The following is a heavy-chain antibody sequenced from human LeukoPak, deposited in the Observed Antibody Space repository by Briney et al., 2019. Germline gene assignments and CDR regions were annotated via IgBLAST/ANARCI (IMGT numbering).Heavy chain of an antibody. CDR1: GGSFNHYY. Sequence: SETLSLTCAVYGGSFNHYYWSWIRQPPGKGLGWIGEINHSGSTNYNPSLKSRVTISVDTSKNQFSLKLSSVTAADTAVYYCAITAGYSSGWTTKNAFDIWGQGTMVTVSS. J-gene: IGHJ3*02. CDR3: AITAGYSSGWTTKNAFDI. CDR2: INHSGST. V-gene: IGHV4-34*01. D-gene: IGHD6-19*01.